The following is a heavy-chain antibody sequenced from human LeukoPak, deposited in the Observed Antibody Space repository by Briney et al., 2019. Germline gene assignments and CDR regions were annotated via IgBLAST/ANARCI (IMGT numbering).Heavy chain of an antibody. D-gene: IGHD6-13*01. CDR2: INHSGST. V-gene: IGHV4-34*01. Sequence: PSETLSLTCAVYGGSFSGYYWSWIRQPPGKGLEWIGEINHSGSTNYNPSLKSRVTISVDTSKNQFSLKLSSVTAADTAVYYCARGGGPIAAAGTEAYYYGMDVWGQGTTVTVSS. J-gene: IGHJ6*02. CDR1: GGSFSGYY. CDR3: ARGGGPIAAAGTEAYYYGMDV.